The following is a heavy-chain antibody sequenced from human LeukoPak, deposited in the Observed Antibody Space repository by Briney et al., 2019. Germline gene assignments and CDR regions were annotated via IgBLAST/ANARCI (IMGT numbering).Heavy chain of an antibody. V-gene: IGHV4-30-4*08. CDR2: IYYSGST. D-gene: IGHD3-10*01. CDR1: GGSFSGYY. Sequence: SETLSLTCAVYGGSFSGYYWSWIRQPPGKGLEWIGYIYYSGSTYYNPSLKSRVTISVDTSKNQFSLKLSSVTAADTAVYYCARGGVRFHYMDVWGKGTTVTVSS. CDR3: ARGGVRFHYMDV. J-gene: IGHJ6*03.